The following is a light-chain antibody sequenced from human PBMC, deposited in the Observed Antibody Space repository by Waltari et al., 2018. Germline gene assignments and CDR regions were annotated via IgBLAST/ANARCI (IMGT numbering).Light chain of an antibody. CDR1: QSVSSN. J-gene: IGKJ1*01. Sequence: EIVMTQSPATLSVSPGARATLSCRASQSVSSNLAWYQQKPGQAPRLPIYGASTRATGIPARFSGIGSETEFTLTISSMQSEDFAVYYCQQYNNRPPTGTFGQGTKVEIK. CDR3: QQYNNRPPTGT. CDR2: GAS. V-gene: IGKV3-15*01.